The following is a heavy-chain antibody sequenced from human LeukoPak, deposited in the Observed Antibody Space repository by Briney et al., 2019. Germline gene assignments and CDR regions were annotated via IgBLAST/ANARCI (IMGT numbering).Heavy chain of an antibody. CDR1: GFTFSSYA. V-gene: IGHV3-23*01. CDR2: VSGSGAST. D-gene: IGHD1-26*01. Sequence: GGSLRLSCAASGFTFSSYAMHWVRQAPGKGLEWISGVSGSGASTYYADSVTGRFTISRDNSRNTLYLQMNSLRGDDTAVYYCAKDVGKWESLHFFDYWGQGTLVTVSS. J-gene: IGHJ4*02. CDR3: AKDVGKWESLHFFDY.